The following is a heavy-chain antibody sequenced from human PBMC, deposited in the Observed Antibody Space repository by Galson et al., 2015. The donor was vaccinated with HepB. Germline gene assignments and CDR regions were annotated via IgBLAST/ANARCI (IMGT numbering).Heavy chain of an antibody. D-gene: IGHD5-18*01. CDR3: ARERGGEGYNYGQPFDY. CDR2: IKQDGSEK. V-gene: IGHV3-7*03. CDR1: GFTFRSYW. J-gene: IGHJ4*02. Sequence: SLRLSCAASGFTFRSYWMTWVRQAPGKGLEWVANIKQDGSEKYYVDSVEGRFTISRDNAKNSLYLQMNSLRAEDTAMYYCARERGGEGYNYGQPFDYWGQGTLVTVSS.